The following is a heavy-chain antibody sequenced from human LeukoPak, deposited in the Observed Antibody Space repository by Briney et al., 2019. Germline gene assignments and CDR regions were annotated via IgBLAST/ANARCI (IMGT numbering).Heavy chain of an antibody. V-gene: IGHV4-39*01. J-gene: IGHJ1*01. CDR3: ARGRGYYDSSGQFQH. CDR1: GDSISSSSSY. D-gene: IGHD3-22*01. CDR2: IYYSGST. Sequence: SETLSLTCTVSGDSISSSSSYWGWIRQPPGEGLEWIGSIYYSGSTYYNTSLKSRVTISVDTSKNQFSLKLNSVTAADTAVYFCARGRGYYDSSGQFQHWGQGTLVTVSS.